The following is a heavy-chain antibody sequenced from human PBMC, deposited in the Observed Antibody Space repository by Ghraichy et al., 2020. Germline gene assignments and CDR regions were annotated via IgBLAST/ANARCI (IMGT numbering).Heavy chain of an antibody. CDR2: ITTKSGNT. CDR1: GYTFTNYG. V-gene: IGHV1-18*01. CDR3: ARGINWLDP. J-gene: IGHJ5*02. Sequence: ASVKVSCKASGYTFTNYGITWVRQAPGQGLEWMGWITTKSGNTKYAKKFEGRVIMTTETSTSTAYMELRSLRSDDTAIYYCARGINWLDPWGQGTPVTVSS.